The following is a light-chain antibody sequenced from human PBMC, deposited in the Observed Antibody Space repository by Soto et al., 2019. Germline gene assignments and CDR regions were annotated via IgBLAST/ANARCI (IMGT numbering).Light chain of an antibody. CDR3: QSYDTSLSAYV. CDR1: SPNIGAGYD. V-gene: IGLV1-40*01. CDR2: GSS. Sequence: QSVLTQPPSVSGAPGQRVTISCAGTSPNIGAGYDIHWYQQFPGTDPKLLIYGSSNRPSGVPDRFSVSKSGTSASLAITGLQAEDEADYYCQSYDTSLSAYVFGTGTKVTVL. J-gene: IGLJ1*01.